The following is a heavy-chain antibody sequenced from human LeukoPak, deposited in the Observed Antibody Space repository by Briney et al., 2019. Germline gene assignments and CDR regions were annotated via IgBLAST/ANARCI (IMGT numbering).Heavy chain of an antibody. Sequence: ASVKVSCKASGYTFTGYYMHWVRQAPGQGLEWMGWINPNSGGTNYAQKSQGWVTMTRDTSISTAYMELSRLRSDDTAVYYCARGPPLRAYYFDYWGQGTLVTVSS. D-gene: IGHD3-10*01. J-gene: IGHJ4*02. CDR2: INPNSGGT. CDR3: ARGPPLRAYYFDY. V-gene: IGHV1-2*04. CDR1: GYTFTGYY.